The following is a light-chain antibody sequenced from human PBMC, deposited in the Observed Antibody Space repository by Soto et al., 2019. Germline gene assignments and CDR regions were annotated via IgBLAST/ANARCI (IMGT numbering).Light chain of an antibody. CDR1: SSDVGSYNY. V-gene: IGLV2-14*01. Sequence: QSVLTQPASVSGSPGQSITISCNGTSSDVGSYNYVSWYQQHPGKAPKLMIYGVSDRPSGISSRFSGSKSGNTASLTISGLQTEDEADYYCSSYTDSRTLFGTWTKLTVL. J-gene: IGLJ1*01. CDR3: SSYTDSRTL. CDR2: GVS.